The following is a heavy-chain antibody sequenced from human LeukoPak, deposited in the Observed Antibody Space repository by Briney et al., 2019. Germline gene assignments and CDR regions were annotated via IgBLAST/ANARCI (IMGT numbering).Heavy chain of an antibody. J-gene: IGHJ4*02. Sequence: TGGSLRLSCAASGFTFSSYAMSWVRQAPGKGLEWVSAISGSGGSTYYADSVKGRFTISRDNSKNTLYLQMNSLRAEDTAVYYCAKGYYGILTGYRTSGSYYFDYWGQGTLVTVSS. D-gene: IGHD3-9*01. V-gene: IGHV3-23*01. CDR3: AKGYYGILTGYRTSGSYYFDY. CDR1: GFTFSSYA. CDR2: ISGSGGST.